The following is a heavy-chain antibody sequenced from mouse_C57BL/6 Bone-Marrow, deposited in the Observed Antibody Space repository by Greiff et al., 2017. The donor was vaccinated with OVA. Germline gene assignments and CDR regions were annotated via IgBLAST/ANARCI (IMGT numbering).Heavy chain of an antibody. Sequence: QVQLQQSGAELVMPGASVKLSCKASGYTFTSYWMHWVKQRPGQGLEWIGEIDPSDSYTNYNQKFKGKSTLTVDKSSSTAYMQLSSLTSEDSAVYYCAKTSYSNYPYYYAMDYWGQGTSVTVSS. CDR2: IDPSDSYT. CDR1: GYTFTSYW. D-gene: IGHD2-5*01. J-gene: IGHJ4*01. CDR3: AKTSYSNYPYYYAMDY. V-gene: IGHV1-69*01.